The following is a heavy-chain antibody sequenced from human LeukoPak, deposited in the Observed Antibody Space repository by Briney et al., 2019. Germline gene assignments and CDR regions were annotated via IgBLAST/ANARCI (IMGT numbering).Heavy chain of an antibody. J-gene: IGHJ4*02. V-gene: IGHV4-30-2*03. CDR1: GGSISSGGYS. CDR2: IYHSGST. Sequence: SETLSLTCAVSGGSISSGGYSWSWIRQPPGKGLEWIGYIYHSGSTYYNPSLKSRVTISVDTSKNQLSLKLSSVTAADTAVYYCARLSYNWNPEDWGQGTLVTVSS. D-gene: IGHD1-20*01. CDR3: ARLSYNWNPED.